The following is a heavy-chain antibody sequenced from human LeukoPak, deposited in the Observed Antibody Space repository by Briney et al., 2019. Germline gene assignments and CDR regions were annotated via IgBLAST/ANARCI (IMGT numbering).Heavy chain of an antibody. CDR3: AKDFTGYSDI. CDR1: EFTLSSYW. J-gene: IGHJ4*02. D-gene: IGHD5-12*01. V-gene: IGHV3-74*01. CDR2: INPDGGIT. Sequence: GGSLRLSCVDSEFTLSSYWVHWVRQPPGRGLVWVARINPDGGITNYADSVRGRFTISRDNAKNTLYLQMNSLRAEDTAVYYCAKDFTGYSDIWGQGTLVTVSS.